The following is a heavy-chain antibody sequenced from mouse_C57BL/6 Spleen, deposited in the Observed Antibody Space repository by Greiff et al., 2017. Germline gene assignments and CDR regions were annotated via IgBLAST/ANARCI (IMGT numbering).Heavy chain of an antibody. CDR1: GYSFTGYY. J-gene: IGHJ1*03. Sequence: EVQLQQSGPELVKPGASVKISCKASGYSFTGYYMNWVKQSPEKSLEWIGEINPSTGGTTYNQKFKAKATLTVDKSSSTAYMQLKSLTSEDSAVYYCARSPSITTVTWYFDVWGTGTTVTVSS. V-gene: IGHV1-42*01. D-gene: IGHD1-1*01. CDR2: INPSTGGT. CDR3: ARSPSITTVTWYFDV.